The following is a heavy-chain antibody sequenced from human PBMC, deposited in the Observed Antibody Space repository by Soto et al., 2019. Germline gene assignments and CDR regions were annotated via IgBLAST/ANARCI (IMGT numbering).Heavy chain of an antibody. J-gene: IGHJ5*02. CDR3: ARRNCISTSCYAGWFDP. V-gene: IGHV4-39*01. CDR1: GGSISSGSHY. CDR2: ISYSGNT. Sequence: QLQVQESGPGLVKPSETLSLTCIVSGGSISSGSHYWGWIRQPPGKGLEWIGSISYSGNTYYNPSLKSRATMSVDTSNNQFSLKLNSVTAADTSMYYCARRNCISTSCYAGWFDPWGQGTLVTVSS. D-gene: IGHD2-2*01.